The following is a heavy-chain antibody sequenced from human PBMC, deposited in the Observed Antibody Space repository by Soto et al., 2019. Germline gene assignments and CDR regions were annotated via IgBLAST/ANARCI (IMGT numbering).Heavy chain of an antibody. D-gene: IGHD3-3*01. CDR3: AKVNYDFWSGYYFQH. V-gene: IGHV3-23*01. Sequence: GGSLRLSCAASGFTFSSYAMSWVRQAPGKGLEWVSAISGSGGSTYYADSVKGRFTISRDNSKNTLYLQMNSLRAEDTAVYYCAKVNYDFWSGYYFQHWGQGTLVTVSS. J-gene: IGHJ1*01. CDR1: GFTFSSYA. CDR2: ISGSGGST.